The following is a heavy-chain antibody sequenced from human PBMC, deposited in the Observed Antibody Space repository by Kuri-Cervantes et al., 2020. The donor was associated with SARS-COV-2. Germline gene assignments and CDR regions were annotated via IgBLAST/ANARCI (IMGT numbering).Heavy chain of an antibody. CDR2: IYYSGST. V-gene: IGHV4-39*01. CDR1: GGSISSSSYY. Sequence: GSLRLSCTVSGGSISSSSYYWGWIRQPPGKGLEWIGRIYYSGSTYYNPSLKSRVTISVDTSKHQFSLKMSSVTAAYTAGYYCASPRRDGYKLIPDPGWSFDPWGQGTLVTVSS. D-gene: IGHD5-24*01. J-gene: IGHJ5*02. CDR3: ASPRRDGYKLIPDPGWSFDP.